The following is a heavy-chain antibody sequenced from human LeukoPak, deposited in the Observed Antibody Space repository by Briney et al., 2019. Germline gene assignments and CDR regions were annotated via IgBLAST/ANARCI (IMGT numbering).Heavy chain of an antibody. CDR2: INPNSGGT. D-gene: IGHD2-15*01. V-gene: IGHV1-2*02. CDR3: ARGLGVAADYYFDY. J-gene: IGHJ4*02. Sequence: ASVKVSCKASGYTFTSYYMHWVRQAPGQGLEWMGWINPNSGGTNYAQKFQGRVTMTRDTSISTAYMELSRLRSDDTAVYYCARGLGVAADYYFDYWGQGTLVAVSS. CDR1: GYTFTSYY.